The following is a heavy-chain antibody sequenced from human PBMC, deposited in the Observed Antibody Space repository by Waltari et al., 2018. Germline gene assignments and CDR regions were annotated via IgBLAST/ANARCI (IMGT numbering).Heavy chain of an antibody. Sequence: EVQLVETGGGLIQPGGSLRLSCAASGFTVSSNYMSWVRQAPGKGLEWVSVIYSGGSTYYADSVKGRFTISRDNSKNTLYLQMNSLRAEDTAVYYCAKDLQWLTVTGAFDIWGQGTMVTVSS. J-gene: IGHJ3*02. CDR2: IYSGGST. CDR3: AKDLQWLTVTGAFDI. V-gene: IGHV3-53*02. D-gene: IGHD6-19*01. CDR1: GFTVSSNY.